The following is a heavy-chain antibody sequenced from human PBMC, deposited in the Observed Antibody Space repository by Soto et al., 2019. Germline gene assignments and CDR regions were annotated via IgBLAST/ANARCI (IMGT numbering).Heavy chain of an antibody. D-gene: IGHD5-12*01. CDR3: ARGDASGYDYTGPSND. CDR2: INPNSGGT. Sequence: QVQLVQSGAEVKKPGASVKVSCKASGYTFTGYYMHWVRQAPGQGLEWMGWINPNSGGTNYAQKFQGWVTMTRDTSISTAYMELSRLRSDDTAVYYCARGDASGYDYTGPSNDWGQGTLVTVSS. J-gene: IGHJ4*02. CDR1: GYTFTGYY. V-gene: IGHV1-2*04.